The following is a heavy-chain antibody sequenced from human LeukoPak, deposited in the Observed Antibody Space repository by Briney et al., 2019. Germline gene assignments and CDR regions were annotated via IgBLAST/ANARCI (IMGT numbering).Heavy chain of an antibody. CDR1: GGSISSYY. V-gene: IGHV4-4*07. CDR2: VYTSGTT. J-gene: IGHJ4*02. D-gene: IGHD3-22*01. CDR3: ARGRSSGPPFYFDY. Sequence: SETLSLTCTVSGGSISSYYWSWIRQPAGKGLEWIGRVYTSGTTNYNPSLKSRVTMSIDTSRNQFSLRLSSVTAADTAVYYCARGRSSGPPFYFDYWGQGTLVAVSS.